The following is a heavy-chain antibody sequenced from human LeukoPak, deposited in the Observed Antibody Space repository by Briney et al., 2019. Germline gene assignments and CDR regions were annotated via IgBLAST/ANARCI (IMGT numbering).Heavy chain of an antibody. CDR3: ARGNYYDAGGYSGIAFDI. J-gene: IGHJ3*02. V-gene: IGHV4-59*08. Sequence: RTSETLSLTCTVSGGSISSYYWSWIRQPPGKGLEWIGYIYYSGSTNYNPSLKSRVTISVDTSKNQFSLKLTSLTAADTAVFYCARGNYYDAGGYSGIAFDIWGPGTMVTVSS. CDR2: IYYSGST. D-gene: IGHD3-22*01. CDR1: GGSISSYY.